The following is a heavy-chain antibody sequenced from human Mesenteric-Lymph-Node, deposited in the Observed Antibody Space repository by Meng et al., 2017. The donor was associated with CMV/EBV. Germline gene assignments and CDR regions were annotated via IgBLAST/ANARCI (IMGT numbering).Heavy chain of an antibody. D-gene: IGHD2-2*01. J-gene: IGHJ3*02. V-gene: IGHV3-21*01. CDR1: GFTFSTYS. Sequence: GESLKISCAASGFTFSTYSINWVRQAPGKGLEWVSSISSSGSYIYYAGSVQGRFTMSRDTAKNSLFLQMNSLRAEDTAVYYCARDSPFGCTRTSCQGPGAFDIWGQGTMVTVSS. CDR2: ISSSGSYI. CDR3: ARDSPFGCTRTSCQGPGAFDI.